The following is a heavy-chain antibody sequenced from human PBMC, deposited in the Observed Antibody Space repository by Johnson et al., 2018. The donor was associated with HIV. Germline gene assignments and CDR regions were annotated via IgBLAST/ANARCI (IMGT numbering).Heavy chain of an antibody. CDR1: GFTVSRNY. CDR2: IYSGGGT. V-gene: IGHV3-66*01. CDR3: ARDFSVRAFDI. J-gene: IGHJ3*02. D-gene: IGHD3-10*01. Sequence: VQLVESGGGIVRPGGSLRLSCAASGFTVSRNYMSWVRQAPGKGLEWVSVIYSGGGTYYADSVKGRFTISRDNSKNTLYLQMNSLRAEDTAVYYCARDFSVRAFDIWGQGTMVTVSS.